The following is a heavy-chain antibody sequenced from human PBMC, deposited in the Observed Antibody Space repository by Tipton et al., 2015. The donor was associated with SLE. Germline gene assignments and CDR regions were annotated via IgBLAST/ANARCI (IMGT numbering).Heavy chain of an antibody. CDR2: NYYGGST. CDR3: ARGVVPATIGDAFDI. Sequence: TLSLTCTVSGGSISSYYWSWIRQPPGKGLEWIGYNYYGGSTYYNPSLKSRLTISLDTSKNQFSLKLSSVTAADTAVYYCARGVVPATIGDAFDIWGQGTMVTVSS. V-gene: IGHV4-59*12. CDR1: GGSISSYY. J-gene: IGHJ3*02. D-gene: IGHD2-2*01.